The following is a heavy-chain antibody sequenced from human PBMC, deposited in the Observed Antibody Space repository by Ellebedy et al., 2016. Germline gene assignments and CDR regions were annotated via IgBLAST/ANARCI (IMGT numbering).Heavy chain of an antibody. J-gene: IGHJ6*02. CDR1: GGSISSSSYY. CDR2: IYYSGTT. D-gene: IGHD2-8*01. CDR3: ARGPIVLMTSGYGMDV. Sequence: SETLSLXXTVSGGSISSSSYYWGWIRQPPGKGLEWIGTIYYSGTTYYNPSLKSRVTISVDTSKNQFSLKLSSVTAADTAVYYCARGPIVLMTSGYGMDVWGQGTTVTVSS. V-gene: IGHV4-39*01.